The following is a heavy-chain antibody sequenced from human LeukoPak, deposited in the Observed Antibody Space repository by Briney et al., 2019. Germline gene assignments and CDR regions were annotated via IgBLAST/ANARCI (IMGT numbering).Heavy chain of an antibody. CDR1: GFTFSSYS. CDR3: AKDIAQRVVVPAAIDY. D-gene: IGHD2-2*01. Sequence: PGGSLRLSCAASGFTFSSYSMNWVRQAPGKGLEWVANIKQDESEKYYVDSVKGRFTISRDNAKNSLYLQMNSLRAEDTAVYYCAKDIAQRVVVPAAIDYWGQGTLVTVSS. CDR2: IKQDESEK. J-gene: IGHJ4*02. V-gene: IGHV3-7*03.